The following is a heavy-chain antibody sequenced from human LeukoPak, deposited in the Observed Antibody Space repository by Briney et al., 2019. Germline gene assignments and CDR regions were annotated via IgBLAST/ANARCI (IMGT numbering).Heavy chain of an antibody. J-gene: IGHJ5*02. Sequence: PGGSLRLSCAASGFTFSSYAMHWVRQAPGKGLEWVAVISYDGSNKYYADSVKGRFTISRDNSKNTLYLQMNSLRAEDTAVYYCARDWIRSGYYLWTGGFDPWGQGTLVTVSS. V-gene: IGHV3-30-3*01. CDR3: ARDWIRSGYYLWTGGFDP. CDR2: ISYDGSNK. CDR1: GFTFSSYA. D-gene: IGHD3-22*01.